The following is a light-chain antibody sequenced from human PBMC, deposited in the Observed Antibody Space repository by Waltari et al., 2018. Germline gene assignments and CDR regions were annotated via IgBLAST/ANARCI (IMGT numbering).Light chain of an antibody. CDR1: QSVLYNSNNKNY. J-gene: IGKJ2*01. CDR3: QQYYTTPRT. CDR2: WAS. Sequence: DIVMTQSPDSLAVSLGVRATINCKSSQSVLYNSNNKNYLAWYQHKPGQPPKLLIYWASTRESGVPDRFSGSGSGTDFTLTISSLQAEDVAVYYCQQYYTTPRTFGQWTKLEIK. V-gene: IGKV4-1*01.